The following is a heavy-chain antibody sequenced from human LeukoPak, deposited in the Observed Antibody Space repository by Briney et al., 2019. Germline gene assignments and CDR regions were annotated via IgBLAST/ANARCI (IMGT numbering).Heavy chain of an antibody. V-gene: IGHV3-7*01. CDR3: ASPGRYRSAYYS. D-gene: IGHD3-3*01. CDR1: GFTFSMYW. Sequence: GGSLRLSCTASGFTFSMYWLCWVRQAPGEGLEWLANINQEGSEKYSVGSVKGPFTISRDNATNSLYLQMSNLRGEDSAVYYCASPGRYRSAYYSWGRGTPVTVSS. J-gene: IGHJ5*01. CDR2: INQEGSEK.